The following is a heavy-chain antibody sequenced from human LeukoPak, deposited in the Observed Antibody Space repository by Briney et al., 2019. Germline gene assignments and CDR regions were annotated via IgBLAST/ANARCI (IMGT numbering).Heavy chain of an antibody. CDR3: ATNTGTVFDY. V-gene: IGHV4-59*01. CDR2: VYYSGST. Sequence: SETLSLTCTVSGDFITASYWSWIRQPPGKGLEWIGYVYYSGSTEYNPSLRSRVTISLEMSKHQFSLNVTSVTAADTTVYYCATNTGTVFDYWGQGALVTVSS. CDR1: GDFITASY. J-gene: IGHJ4*02. D-gene: IGHD7-27*01.